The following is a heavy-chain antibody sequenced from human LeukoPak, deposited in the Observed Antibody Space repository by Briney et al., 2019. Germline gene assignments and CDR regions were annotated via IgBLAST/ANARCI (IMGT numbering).Heavy chain of an antibody. CDR3: ASRVAVGNYFDP. Sequence: SETLSLTCAFSGGSISTDYWSWVRQPPGKGLQWIGYIYYSGSTNYTPSLKSRVTISLNTAKTQYSLSLRSVTAADAAVYYCASRVAVGNYFDPWGQGTLVTVSS. D-gene: IGHD4-11*01. CDR1: GGSISTDY. J-gene: IGHJ5*01. CDR2: IYYSGST. V-gene: IGHV4-59*08.